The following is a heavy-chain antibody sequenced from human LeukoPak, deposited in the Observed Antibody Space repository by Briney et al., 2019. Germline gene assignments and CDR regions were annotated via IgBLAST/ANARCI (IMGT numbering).Heavy chain of an antibody. J-gene: IGHJ4*02. CDR3: ARGRPKYYYGSGSYHAVDY. D-gene: IGHD3-10*01. Sequence: SETLSLTCAVSGGSISGYYWSWSRQPPGKGVEWIGNLFHTRGAWYKSSLKSRVTTSVDTSKNEFSLKLSSVTAADTAVYYCARGRPKYYYGSGSYHAVDYWGQGTLVTVSS. CDR1: GGSISGYY. CDR2: LFHTRGA. V-gene: IGHV4-59*01.